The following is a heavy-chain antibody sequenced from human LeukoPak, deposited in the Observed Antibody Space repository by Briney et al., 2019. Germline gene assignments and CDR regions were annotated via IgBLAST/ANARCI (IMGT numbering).Heavy chain of an antibody. CDR3: ASITTVTTYYYYYYYMDV. D-gene: IGHD4-11*01. V-gene: IGHV4-30-4*08. CDR2: IYYSGST. Sequence: SQTLSLTCTVSGGSISSGDYYWSWIRQPPGKGLEWFGYIYYSGSTYYNPSLKSRVTISVDTSKNQFSLKLSSVTAADTAVYYCASITTVTTYYYYYYYMDVWGKGTTVTVSS. CDR1: GGSISSGDYY. J-gene: IGHJ6*03.